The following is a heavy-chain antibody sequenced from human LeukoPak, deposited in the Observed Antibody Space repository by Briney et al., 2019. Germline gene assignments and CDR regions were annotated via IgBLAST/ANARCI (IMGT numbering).Heavy chain of an antibody. Sequence: SDTLSLTRAVSGYSITSSGWWGWIRQPPGKGLEWIGYMYYSGSTQYNPSLKSRVAMSVDTSKNQISLKLSSVTAVDTAVYYCARKGSGNYYFDYCGQRTLVTVSS. D-gene: IGHD1-26*01. V-gene: IGHV4-28*01. CDR1: GYSITSSGW. CDR3: ARKGSGNYYFDY. CDR2: MYYSGST. J-gene: IGHJ4*02.